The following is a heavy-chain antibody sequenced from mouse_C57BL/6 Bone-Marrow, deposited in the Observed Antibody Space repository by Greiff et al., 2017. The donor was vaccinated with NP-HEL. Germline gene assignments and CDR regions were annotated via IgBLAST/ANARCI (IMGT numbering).Heavy chain of an antibody. J-gene: IGHJ1*03. Sequence: EVPLLESGGGLVKPGGSLNLSCAASGFTFSSYAMSWVSQTPEKRLEWVGTISDGGSYTYYPDNVKGRFTISRDNAKNNLYLQMSHLKSEDTAMYYCARDEDYSHWYFDVGGTGTTVTVSS. D-gene: IGHD2-12*01. V-gene: IGHV5-4*01. CDR3: ARDEDYSHWYFDV. CDR1: GFTFSSYA. CDR2: ISDGGSYT.